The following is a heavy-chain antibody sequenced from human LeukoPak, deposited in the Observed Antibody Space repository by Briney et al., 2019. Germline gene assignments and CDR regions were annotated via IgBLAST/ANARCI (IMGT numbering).Heavy chain of an antibody. CDR2: ISGSGGST. D-gene: IGHD4-17*01. J-gene: IGHJ4*02. CDR1: GFTFSSYA. CDR3: AKDPAFYGDYRAWDSRFDY. Sequence: QAGGSLRLSCAASGFTFSSYAMSWVRQAPGKGLEWVSAISGSGGSTYYADSVKGRFTISRDNSKNTLYLQMNSLRAEDTAVYYCAKDPAFYGDYRAWDSRFDYWGQGTLVTVSS. V-gene: IGHV3-23*01.